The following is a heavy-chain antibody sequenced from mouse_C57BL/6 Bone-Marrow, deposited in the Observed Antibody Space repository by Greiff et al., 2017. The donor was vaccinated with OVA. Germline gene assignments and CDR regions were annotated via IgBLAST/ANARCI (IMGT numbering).Heavy chain of an antibody. CDR1: GYTFTSYW. J-gene: IGHJ2*01. D-gene: IGHD2-1*01. CDR3: ARGIFYYGNPYYFDY. V-gene: IGHV1-50*01. CDR2: IDPSDSYT. Sequence: QVQLKQPGAELVKPGASVKLSCKASGYTFTSYWMQWVKQRPGQGLEWIGEIDPSDSYTNYNQQFKGKATLTVDTSSSTAYMQLSSLTSEDSAVYYCARGIFYYGNPYYFDYWGQGTTLTVAS.